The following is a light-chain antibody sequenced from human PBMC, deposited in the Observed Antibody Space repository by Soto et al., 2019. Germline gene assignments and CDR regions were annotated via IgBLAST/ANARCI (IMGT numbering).Light chain of an antibody. CDR2: DAS. CDR3: QQRDTWPRT. Sequence: EIVLTQSPVTLSLSPGDRATLSCRAGQSVTSGYLTWYQHQLGHAPRLLIYDASSRSPGIPARFSGSGSGTDFTLTISRLEPEDFEVYYCQQRDTWPRTFGQGTKLEMK. J-gene: IGKJ2*01. CDR1: QSVTSGY. V-gene: IGKV3D-20*02.